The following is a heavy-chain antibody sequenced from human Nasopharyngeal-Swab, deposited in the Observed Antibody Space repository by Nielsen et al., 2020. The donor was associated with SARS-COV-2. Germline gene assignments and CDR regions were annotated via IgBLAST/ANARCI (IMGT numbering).Heavy chain of an antibody. Sequence: KVSCKVSGYSFIDYWIGWVRQMPGRGLEWMGIIYPGDSDTRYNPSFQGQDTISADNSISTAYLQWGSLKASDSAMYYCARPLAAASYYFDYWGQGTLVTVSS. V-gene: IGHV5-51*01. CDR3: ARPLAAASYYFDY. D-gene: IGHD6-25*01. CDR1: GYSFIDYW. J-gene: IGHJ4*02. CDR2: IYPGDSDT.